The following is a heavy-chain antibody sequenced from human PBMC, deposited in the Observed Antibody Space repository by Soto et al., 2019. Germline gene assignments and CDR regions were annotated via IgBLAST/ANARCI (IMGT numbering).Heavy chain of an antibody. J-gene: IGHJ4*02. D-gene: IGHD3-16*01. CDR1: GFRFKSFV. Sequence: QVQLVESGGGVVQPGTSLRLSCAASGFRFKSFVMHWVSQAPGKGLEWVAFTSYDGNNKDYGDSVKGLFTVSRDNSQNTLHLQMDFLRPEETALYYCARWGTTGGFDLWGQGTLVSVAS. V-gene: IGHV3-30*19. CDR2: TSYDGNNK. CDR3: ARWGTTGGFDL.